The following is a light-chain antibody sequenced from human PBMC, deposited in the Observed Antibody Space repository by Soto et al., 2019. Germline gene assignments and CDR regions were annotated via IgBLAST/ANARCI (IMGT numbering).Light chain of an antibody. CDR3: QQHGSSPIT. J-gene: IGKJ5*01. Sequence: DIGRPKSHGTLSLSQVGRATLSYWASQSVAGAYVACYQQRPGQAPRLLMSEASSRATGSPDRFSGSGSGTDFTLTIDSLEPDDFAMYYCQQHGSSPITFGHGTRLEIK. CDR2: EAS. CDR1: QSVAGAY. V-gene: IGKV3-20*01.